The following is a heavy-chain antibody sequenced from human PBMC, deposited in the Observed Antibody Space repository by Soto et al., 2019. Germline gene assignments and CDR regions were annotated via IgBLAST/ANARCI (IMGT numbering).Heavy chain of an antibody. D-gene: IGHD3-16*01. CDR2: IYSGGRT. J-gene: IGHJ4*02. CDR1: GFSVSSNY. V-gene: IGHV3-53*01. CDR3: ARETNYGSFDY. Sequence: EVPLVESGGGLIQPGGSLRLSCAASGFSVSSNYMSWVRQAPGKGLEWVSVIYSGGRTYYADSVKGRFTISRDNSKNTLYLQMNSLRAEDTAVYYCARETNYGSFDYWGQGTLVTVSS.